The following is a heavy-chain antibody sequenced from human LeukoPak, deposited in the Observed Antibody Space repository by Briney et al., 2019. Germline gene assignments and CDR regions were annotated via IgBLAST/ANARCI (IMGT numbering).Heavy chain of an antibody. CDR3: AKGGLGQHYYYYMDV. CDR1: GFTFSSYG. CDR2: IRYDGSNK. D-gene: IGHD6-19*01. Sequence: PGGSLRLSCAASGFTFSSYGMHWVRQAPGKGLEWVAFIRYDGSNKYYADSVKGRFTISRDNSKNTLYLQMNSLRAEDTAVYYCAKGGLGQHYYYYMDVWGKGTTVTISS. J-gene: IGHJ6*03. V-gene: IGHV3-30*02.